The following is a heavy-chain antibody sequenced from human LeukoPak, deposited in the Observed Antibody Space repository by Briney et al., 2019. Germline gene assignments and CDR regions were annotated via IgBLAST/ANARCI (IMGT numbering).Heavy chain of an antibody. V-gene: IGHV3-11*04. CDR3: ARDPLIYGDYLTSGYDY. CDR2: ISSSGSTI. Sequence: PGESLRLSCAASGFTFSDYYMSWIRQAPGKGLEWVSYISSSGSTIYYADSVKGRFTISRDNAKNSLYLQMNSLRAEDTAVYYCARDPLIYGDYLTSGYDYWGQGTLVTVSS. D-gene: IGHD4-17*01. CDR1: GFTFSDYY. J-gene: IGHJ4*02.